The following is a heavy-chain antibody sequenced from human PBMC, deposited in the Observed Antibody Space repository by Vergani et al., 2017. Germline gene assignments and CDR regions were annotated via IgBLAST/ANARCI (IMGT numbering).Heavy chain of an antibody. D-gene: IGHD1-1*01. Sequence: QVHLVESVGGVVQPGRSLRLSCVVSGFTSSYYGMHWVRQAPGKGLEWVAVISYDGTQKYYADSVKGRFTISRDNSKSTLYLQMNSLRTEDTAVYYCATKSCGTPGCQIEYFREWGQGTLVTVSS. V-gene: IGHV3-30*03. J-gene: IGHJ1*01. CDR3: ATKSCGTPGCQIEYFRE. CDR2: ISYDGTQK. CDR1: GFTSSYYG.